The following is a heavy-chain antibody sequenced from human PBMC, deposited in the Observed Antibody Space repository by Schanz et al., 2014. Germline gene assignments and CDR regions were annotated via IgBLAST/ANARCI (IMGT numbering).Heavy chain of an antibody. Sequence: QVQLVESGGGVVQPGRSLRLSCAASGFTFSSYGMHWVRQAPGKGLEWVAAMSYDGSIKYYGDSVKGRFTISRDNSKNTLYLQMNSLRADDTAVFYCAKGMGYCSGGTCYDYYYYGLDVWGQGTTVTVSS. D-gene: IGHD2-15*01. CDR1: GFTFSSYG. CDR2: MSYDGSIK. J-gene: IGHJ6*02. CDR3: AKGMGYCSGGTCYDYYYYGLDV. V-gene: IGHV3-33*06.